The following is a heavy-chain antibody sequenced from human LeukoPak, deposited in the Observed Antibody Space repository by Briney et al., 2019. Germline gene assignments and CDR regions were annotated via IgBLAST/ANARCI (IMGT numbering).Heavy chain of an antibody. CDR1: GFTFSSYA. D-gene: IGHD2-2*01. CDR2: IRYDGSNK. J-gene: IGHJ4*02. V-gene: IGHV3-30*02. Sequence: PGGSLRLSCAASGFTFSSYAMSWVRQAPGKGLEWVAFIRYDGSNKYYADSVKGRFTISRDNSKNTLYLQMSSLRAEDTAVYYCAKGSRVVVPAGIDYWGQGTLVTVSS. CDR3: AKGSRVVVPAGIDY.